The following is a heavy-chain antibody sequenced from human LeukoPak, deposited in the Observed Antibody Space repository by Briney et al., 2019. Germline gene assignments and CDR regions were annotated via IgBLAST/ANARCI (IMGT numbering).Heavy chain of an antibody. CDR2: IYYSGST. V-gene: IGHV4-59*01. CDR1: GGSISSYY. CDR3: ARELDCSSTSCSSGGWFDP. J-gene: IGHJ5*02. Sequence: PSETLSLTCTVSGGSISSYYWSWIRQPPGKGLGWIGYIYYSGSTNYNPSLKSRVTISVDTCKNQFSLKLSSVTAADTAVYYCARELDCSSTSCSSGGWFDPWGQGTLVTVSS. D-gene: IGHD2-2*01.